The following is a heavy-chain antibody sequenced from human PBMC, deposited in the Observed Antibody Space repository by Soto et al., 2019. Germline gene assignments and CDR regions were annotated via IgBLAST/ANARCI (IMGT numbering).Heavy chain of an antibody. CDR3: ARGGARWPGYFDS. Sequence: SETLSLTCSASGGSISGDYYWSWIRQSPQKGLEWIGYIYYSGSSYSNPALQSRLSMSLDTSKNQFSLKLRSVTAAAPAEYYGARGGARWPGYFDSWGQGALVTGLL. J-gene: IGHJ4*02. CDR2: IYYSGSS. V-gene: IGHV4-30-4*08. CDR1: GGSISGDYY. D-gene: IGHD2-15*01.